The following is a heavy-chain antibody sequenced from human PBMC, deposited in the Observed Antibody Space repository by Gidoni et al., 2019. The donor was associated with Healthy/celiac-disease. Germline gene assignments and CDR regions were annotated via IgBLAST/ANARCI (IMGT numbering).Heavy chain of an antibody. CDR3: AKVAYDSSGYYLYYFDY. J-gene: IGHJ4*02. D-gene: IGHD3-22*01. Sequence: EVQLVESGGGLVQPGGSLRLSCAASGFTFSIYAMSWVRQAPGKGLEWVSAISGSGGSKYYADSVKGRFTISRDNSKNTLYLQMNSLRAEDTAVYYCAKVAYDSSGYYLYYFDYWGQGTLVTVSS. CDR2: ISGSGGSK. CDR1: GFTFSIYA. V-gene: IGHV3-23*04.